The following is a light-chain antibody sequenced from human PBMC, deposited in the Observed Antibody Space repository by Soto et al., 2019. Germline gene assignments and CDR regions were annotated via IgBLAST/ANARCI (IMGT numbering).Light chain of an antibody. CDR2: EVT. CDR3: SSFAGGGNPVL. CDR1: SSDVGGYNY. V-gene: IGLV2-8*01. J-gene: IGLJ2*01. Sequence: QSALTQPPSASGSLGQSVTISCTGTSSDVGGYNYVSWHQQHPGKAPKVMIYEVTKRPPGVPDRFSGSKSGNTASLTVSGHQAEHEADYYCSSFAGGGNPVLLGGGTKLTVL.